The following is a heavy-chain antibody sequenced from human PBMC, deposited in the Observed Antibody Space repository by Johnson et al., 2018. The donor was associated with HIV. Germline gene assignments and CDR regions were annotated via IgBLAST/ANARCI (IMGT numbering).Heavy chain of an antibody. CDR1: GLSFSNFG. CDR3: ARVPPWALGATGWLDAFDI. CDR2: ISFDGNLK. J-gene: IGHJ3*02. D-gene: IGHD1-26*01. V-gene: IGHV3-30*03. Sequence: QVQLVESGGGVVQPGKSLTLSCVGSGLSFSNFGIHWVRQAPGKGPEWVAVISFDGNLKKYADSVKGRFTISTDNSKNTLYLQMNSLRAEDTAVYYCARVPPWALGATGWLDAFDIWGQGTMVTVSS.